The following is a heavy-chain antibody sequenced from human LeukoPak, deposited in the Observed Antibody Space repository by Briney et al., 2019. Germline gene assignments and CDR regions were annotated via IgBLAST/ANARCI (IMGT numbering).Heavy chain of an antibody. J-gene: IGHJ4*02. CDR1: GFTFSNYA. V-gene: IGHV3-23*01. CDR3: AKDYSGYDLSAGY. D-gene: IGHD5-12*01. Sequence: GGSLRLSCAASGFTFSNYALSWVRQAPGKGLEWVSVISASGRSTYYADSLKGRFTISRDNSKNTLYLQINSLRAEDTAVYYCAKDYSGYDLSAGYWGQGTLVTVSS. CDR2: ISASGRST.